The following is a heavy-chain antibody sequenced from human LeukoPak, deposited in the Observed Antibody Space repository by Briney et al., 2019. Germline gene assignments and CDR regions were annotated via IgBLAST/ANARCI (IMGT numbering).Heavy chain of an antibody. CDR1: GFTFSSYG. D-gene: IGHD3-16*01. J-gene: IGHJ6*03. CDR3: ATYTVHYYYYMDV. Sequence: RPGGSLRLSCAASGFTFSSYGMHWVRQAPGKGLEWVAVISYDGSNKYYADSVKGRFTISRDNSKNTLYLQMNSLRAEDTAVYYCATYTVHYYYYMDVWGKGTTVTVSS. CDR2: ISYDGSNK. V-gene: IGHV3-30*03.